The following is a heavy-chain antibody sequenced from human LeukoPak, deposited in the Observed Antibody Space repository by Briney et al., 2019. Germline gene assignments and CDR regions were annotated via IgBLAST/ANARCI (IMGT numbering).Heavy chain of an antibody. Sequence: ASVKVSCKVSGYTLTELSIHWVRQAPGKGLGWMGGFDPEDGETIYAQKFQGRATMTEDTSTDTAYMELSSLRSEDTAVYYCATNPSQNGGGSCYIYWGQGTLVTVSS. CDR3: ATNPSQNGGGSCYIY. CDR1: GYTLTELS. D-gene: IGHD2-15*01. CDR2: FDPEDGET. J-gene: IGHJ4*02. V-gene: IGHV1-24*01.